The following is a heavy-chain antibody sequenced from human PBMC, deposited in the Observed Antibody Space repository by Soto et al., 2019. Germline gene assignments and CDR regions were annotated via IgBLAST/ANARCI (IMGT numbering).Heavy chain of an antibody. CDR3: ARVDYANGWIFDY. V-gene: IGHV3-7*01. CDR1: RFTFGSYW. Sequence: PGGSLRLSFAACRFTFGSYWMSWVRQAPGKGLEWVYNIKQDGSEGYYVYSVKGRFTVSRDNANNSLYLQMNSLRAGDTAVYFCARVDYANGWIFDYWGPGSLVTVPS. CDR2: IKQDGSEG. J-gene: IGHJ4*01. D-gene: IGHD2-2*01.